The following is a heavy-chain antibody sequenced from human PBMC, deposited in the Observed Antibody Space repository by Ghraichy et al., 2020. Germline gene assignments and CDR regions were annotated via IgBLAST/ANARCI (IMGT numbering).Heavy chain of an antibody. CDR2: TYYRSKWYN. CDR3: ARSRIAYDSSGYYYDWFDP. V-gene: IGHV6-1*01. CDR1: GDSVSSNSAA. D-gene: IGHD3-22*01. J-gene: IGHJ5*02. Sequence: SPTLSLTCAISGDSVSSNSAAWNWIRQSPSRGREWLGRTYYRSKWYNDYAVSVKSRITINPDTSKNQFSLQLNSVTPEDTAVYYCARSRIAYDSSGYYYDWFDPWGQGTLVTVSS.